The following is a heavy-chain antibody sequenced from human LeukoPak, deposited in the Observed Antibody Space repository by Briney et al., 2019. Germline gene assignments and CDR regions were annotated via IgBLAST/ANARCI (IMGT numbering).Heavy chain of an antibody. V-gene: IGHV4-4*07. D-gene: IGHD2-2*01. CDR1: GGSISSYY. J-gene: IGHJ3*02. Sequence: SETLSLTCTVSGGSISSYYWSWIRQPAGKGLEWIGRIYTSGSTNYNPSLKSRVTMSVDTSKNQLSLKLSSVTAADTAVYYCAGRYCSSTSCYQADAFDIWGQGTMVTVSS. CDR2: IYTSGST. CDR3: AGRYCSSTSCYQADAFDI.